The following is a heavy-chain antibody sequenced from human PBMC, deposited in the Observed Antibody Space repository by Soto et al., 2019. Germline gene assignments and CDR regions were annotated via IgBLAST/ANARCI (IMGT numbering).Heavy chain of an antibody. CDR1: GRSISSVGYY. D-gene: IGHD3-3*01. CDR2: ISSTGST. CDR3: ARPNDYWNGYGPFDY. Sequence: QVQLQASGPGLVKPSQTLSLTCAVSGRSISSVGYYWSWVRQHPGKGLEWIGSISSTGSTYYNPSLENRLSISLDTSGNRFALRLNSVTAADTAIYYCARPNDYWNGYGPFDYWGQGSLVSVSS. J-gene: IGHJ4*02. V-gene: IGHV4-31*11.